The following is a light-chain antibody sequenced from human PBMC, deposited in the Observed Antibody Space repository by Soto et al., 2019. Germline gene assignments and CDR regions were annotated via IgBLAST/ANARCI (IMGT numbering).Light chain of an antibody. V-gene: IGKV3-20*01. J-gene: IGKJ1*01. Sequence: EIVLTQSPGTLSLSPGERATRSCRASQSVSSSYLAWYQQKPGQAPRLLIYGASSRATGIPDRFCGSGSGTDFTLTISRLEPEDFAVYYCQQYDSSPKAFGQGTLVDIK. CDR3: QQYDSSPKA. CDR2: GAS. CDR1: QSVSSSY.